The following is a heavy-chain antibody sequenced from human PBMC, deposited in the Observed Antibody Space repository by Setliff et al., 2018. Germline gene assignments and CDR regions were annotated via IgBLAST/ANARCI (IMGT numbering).Heavy chain of an antibody. CDR1: GGTFSSDV. V-gene: IGHV1-69*13. CDR3: ARELRSPYWHIDF. CDR2: FIPVLRKA. J-gene: IGHJ4*02. Sequence: SVKVSCKASGGTFSSDVITWVRQAPGQGLEWMGRFIPVLRKANYAQRFQGRVTITADEPTSTGYLELSRLRSEDTAICYCARELRSPYWHIDFWGQGTLVTVSS. D-gene: IGHD2-15*01.